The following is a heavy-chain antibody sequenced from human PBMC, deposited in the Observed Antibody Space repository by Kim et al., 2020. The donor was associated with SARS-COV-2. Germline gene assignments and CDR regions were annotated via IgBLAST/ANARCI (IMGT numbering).Heavy chain of an antibody. J-gene: IGHJ6*02. D-gene: IGHD6-19*01. V-gene: IGHV3-9*01. CDR3: AKDIAVAGTYYYYGMDV. Sequence: VTGRFTISRDNAKNSLYLQMNSLRAEDTALYYCAKDIAVAGTYYYYGMDVWGQGTTVTVSS.